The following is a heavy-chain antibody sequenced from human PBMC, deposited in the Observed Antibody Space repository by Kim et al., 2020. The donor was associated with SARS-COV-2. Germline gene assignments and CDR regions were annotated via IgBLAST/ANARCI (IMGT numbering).Heavy chain of an antibody. CDR3: ARGGFHYGMDV. J-gene: IGHJ6*02. CDR1: GGSFSGYY. V-gene: IGHV4-34*01. Sequence: SETLSLTCAVYGGSFSGYYWSWIRQPPGKGLEWIGEINHSGSTNYNPSLKSRVTISVDTSKNQFSLKLSSVTAADTAVYYCARGGFHYGMDVWGQGTTVTVSS. CDR2: INHSGST.